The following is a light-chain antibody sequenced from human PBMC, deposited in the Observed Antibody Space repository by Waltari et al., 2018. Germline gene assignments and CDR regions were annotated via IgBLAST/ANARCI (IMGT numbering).Light chain of an antibody. V-gene: IGKV1-39*01. Sequence: DIQMTQSPSSLSASVGDRVPITCRASQSITNFLNWYQHKPGKAPKILIYGATFLQSGVPSRFSGSGSGTDFTLTIRSLQPEDFVFYFCQQSYSAPPSFGGGTKVDVK. CDR3: QQSYSAPPS. J-gene: IGKJ4*01. CDR1: QSITNF. CDR2: GAT.